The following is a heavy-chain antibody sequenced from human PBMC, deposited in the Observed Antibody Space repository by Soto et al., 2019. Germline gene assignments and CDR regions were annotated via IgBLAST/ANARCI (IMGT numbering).Heavy chain of an antibody. D-gene: IGHD2-2*01. CDR1: GGSISSGGYY. J-gene: IGHJ3*02. CDR3: ASYQQSYAFDI. V-gene: IGHV4-31*03. CDR2: IYYSGTT. Sequence: PLEALSLTCTVSGGSISSGGYYWSWIRQHPGKGLEWIGYIYYSGTTYYNPSLKSRVTISVDTSKNQFSLKLSSVTAADTAVYYCASYQQSYAFDIWGQGTMVTVSS.